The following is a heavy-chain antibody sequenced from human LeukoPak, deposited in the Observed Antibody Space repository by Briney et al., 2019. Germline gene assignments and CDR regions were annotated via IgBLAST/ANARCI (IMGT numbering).Heavy chain of an antibody. CDR1: GGSVSSGSYY. D-gene: IGHD3-9*01. CDR2: IYYSGST. V-gene: IGHV4-61*01. J-gene: IGHJ4*02. CDR3: ASTYYDIMTGHYNGY. Sequence: SETLSLTCTVSGGSVSSGSYYWSWIRQPPGKGLEWIGYIYYSGSTNYNPSLKSRVTISVDTSKNQFSLKLSSVTAADTAVYYCASTYYDIMTGHYNGYWGQGTLVTVSS.